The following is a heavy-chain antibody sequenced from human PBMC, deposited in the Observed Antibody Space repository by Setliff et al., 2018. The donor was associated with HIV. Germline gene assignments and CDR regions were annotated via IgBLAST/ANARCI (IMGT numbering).Heavy chain of an antibody. D-gene: IGHD3-3*01. Sequence: SETLSLTCAVYGGSFSGYYWGWIRQSPGKGLEWIGEINHSGSTKYNPSLKSRVTIAVDTSKNQFSLKLSSVTAADTAVYYCARGTAYYNFWSGYSQDYYYYMDVWGKGTTVTAP. CDR1: GGSFSGYY. V-gene: IGHV4-34*01. CDR3: ARGTAYYNFWSGYSQDYYYYMDV. J-gene: IGHJ6*03. CDR2: INHSGST.